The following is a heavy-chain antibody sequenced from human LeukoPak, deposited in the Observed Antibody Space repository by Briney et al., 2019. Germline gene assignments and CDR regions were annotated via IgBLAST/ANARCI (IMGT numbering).Heavy chain of an antibody. D-gene: IGHD5-24*01. Sequence: GGSLRLSCAASGFIFRDYYMSWVRQAPGKGLEWVSYISGSGSTIYYSDSVKGRFTISRDNAKNSLYLQLNSLRAEDTAVYYCARGSDVEMATPWGQGTLVTVSS. V-gene: IGHV3-11*01. CDR1: GFIFRDYY. J-gene: IGHJ5*02. CDR3: ARGSDVEMATP. CDR2: ISGSGSTI.